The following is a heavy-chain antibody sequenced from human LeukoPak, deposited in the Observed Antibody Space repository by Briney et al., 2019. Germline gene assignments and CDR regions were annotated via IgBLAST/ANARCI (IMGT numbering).Heavy chain of an antibody. V-gene: IGHV3-7*01. CDR3: PRVSDGATLDY. Sequence: GGSLRLSCAASGFTFSSYWMSWVRQARGEGLEWVANIKHDETEKYYVDSVKGRFTIYRDNAKNSLYLQMNSQRAEDTAVYYCPRVSDGATLDYWGQGTMVTVSS. J-gene: IGHJ4*02. D-gene: IGHD1-26*01. CDR2: IKHDETEK. CDR1: GFTFSSYW.